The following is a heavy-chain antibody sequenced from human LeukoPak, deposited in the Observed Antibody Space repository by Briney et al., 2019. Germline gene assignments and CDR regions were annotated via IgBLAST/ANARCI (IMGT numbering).Heavy chain of an antibody. V-gene: IGHV3-33*05. Sequence: PGGSLRLSCAASGFTFSAYGMHWVRQARGKGLEWVAAIKYDGTKTYYGDSVKGRLSISRDNSKNMLSLQMNSLRAEDTAVYHCARDADTSGHSSHFDYWGQGTLVTVSS. CDR1: GFTFSAYG. D-gene: IGHD3-22*01. J-gene: IGHJ4*02. CDR3: ARDADTSGHSSHFDY. CDR2: IKYDGTKT.